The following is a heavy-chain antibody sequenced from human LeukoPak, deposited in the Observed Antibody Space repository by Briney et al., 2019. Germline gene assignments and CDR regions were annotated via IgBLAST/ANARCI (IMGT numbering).Heavy chain of an antibody. CDR2: IYYSGST. Sequence: SETLSLTCTVSGGSISGYYWGWIRQPPGKGLEWTGSIYYSGSTYYNPSLKSRVTISVDTSKNQFSLKLSSVTAADTAVYYCAREGRIAVAGEVGYYFDYWGQGTLVTVSS. CDR1: GGSISGYY. J-gene: IGHJ4*02. CDR3: AREGRIAVAGEVGYYFDY. V-gene: IGHV4-39*02. D-gene: IGHD6-19*01.